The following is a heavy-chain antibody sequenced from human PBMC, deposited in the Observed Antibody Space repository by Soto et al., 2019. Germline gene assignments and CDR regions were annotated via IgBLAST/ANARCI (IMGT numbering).Heavy chain of an antibody. Sequence: SETLSLTCALSGGSISRYYSSWIRQPTGKGLEWIGYMYNTGSTVYNPSFKSRVTISVDTSKNQFSLKLNSVTAADTAVYYCARDLWGYCGTDCYPLDVWGQGTTVTVSS. J-gene: IGHJ6*02. V-gene: IGHV4-59*01. CDR3: ARDLWGYCGTDCYPLDV. CDR1: GGSISRYY. CDR2: MYNTGST. D-gene: IGHD2-21*02.